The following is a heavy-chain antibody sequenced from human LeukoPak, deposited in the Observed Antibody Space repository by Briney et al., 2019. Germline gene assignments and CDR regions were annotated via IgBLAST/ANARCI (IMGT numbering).Heavy chain of an antibody. V-gene: IGHV1-2*02. D-gene: IGHD6-13*01. CDR1: GYTFTGYY. Sequence: GASVKVSCKASGYTFTGYYMHWVRQAPGQGLEWMGWINPNSGGTNYAQKFQGRVTMTRDTSISTAYMELSRLRSDDTAVYYCARAPRKPGIAAAGHEHSQRYDYWGQGTLVTVSS. J-gene: IGHJ4*02. CDR2: INPNSGGT. CDR3: ARAPRKPGIAAAGHEHSQRYDY.